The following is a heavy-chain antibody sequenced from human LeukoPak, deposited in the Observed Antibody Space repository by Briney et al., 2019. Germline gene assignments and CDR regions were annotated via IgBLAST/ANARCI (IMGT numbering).Heavy chain of an antibody. J-gene: IGHJ4*02. D-gene: IGHD5-12*01. CDR2: ISPNSGGT. CDR3: ARDRAVATIGGVDY. CDR1: GYTFTDNY. Sequence: ASVKVSCKASGYTFTDNYMHWVRQAPGQGLEWMGWISPNSGGTNYAQKFQGRVTMTRDTSISTAYMELSSLRSDDTAVYYCARDRAVATIGGVDYWGQGTLVTVSS. V-gene: IGHV1-2*02.